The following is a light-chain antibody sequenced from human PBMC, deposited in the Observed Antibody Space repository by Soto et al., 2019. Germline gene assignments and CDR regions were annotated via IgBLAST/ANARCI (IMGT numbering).Light chain of an antibody. Sequence: EIVLTQSPATLSMSPRDRATLSFRASQSVVNYLAWYEQKPGKAPRLLIYDASNRAAGIPARFSGSGSGTDFTLTISSLETEDFAVYYCQQRNLWPITFGQGTRLEIK. J-gene: IGKJ5*01. V-gene: IGKV3-11*01. CDR2: DAS. CDR1: QSVVNY. CDR3: QQRNLWPIT.